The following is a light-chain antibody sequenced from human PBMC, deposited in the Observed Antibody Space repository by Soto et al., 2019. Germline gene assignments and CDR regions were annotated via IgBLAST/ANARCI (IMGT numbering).Light chain of an antibody. Sequence: QSALTQPPSASGSPGQSVTISCTGTSSDVGGYNYVSCYQQHPGKAPKLMIYEVSKRPSGVPDRFSGSKSGNTASLTVSGVQAEDEADYYCSSYAGSNNLVFGGGTQLTVL. CDR1: SSDVGGYNY. V-gene: IGLV2-8*01. CDR2: EVS. CDR3: SSYAGSNNLV. J-gene: IGLJ2*01.